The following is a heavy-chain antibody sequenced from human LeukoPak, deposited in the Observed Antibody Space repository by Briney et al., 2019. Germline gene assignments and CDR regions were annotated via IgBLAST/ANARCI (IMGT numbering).Heavy chain of an antibody. CDR3: ARFSVAAAGTGWFDP. D-gene: IGHD6-13*01. CDR2: IYYSGST. Sequence: SETLSLTCTVSGVSISSYYWSWIRQPPGKGLELIGYIYYSGSTNYNPSLKSRVTISVDASKNQLSLKLSSVTAADTAVYYCARFSVAAAGTGWFDPWGQGTLVTVS. V-gene: IGHV4-59*01. CDR1: GVSISSYY. J-gene: IGHJ5*02.